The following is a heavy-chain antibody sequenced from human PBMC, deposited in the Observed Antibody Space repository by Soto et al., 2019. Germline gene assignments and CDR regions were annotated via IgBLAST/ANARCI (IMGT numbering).Heavy chain of an antibody. V-gene: IGHV4-30-4*02. CDR1: GGSISSGDHY. J-gene: IGHJ6*02. D-gene: IGHD3-3*01. CDR3: ARDNILGILYGGMDV. Sequence: SYTLSLTCSVSGGSISSGDHYWSWIRQPPGKGLEWIGYIYYSGSTYYNPSLKSRVTISVDTSKNQFSLKLSSVTAADTAVYYCARDNILGILYGGMDVWGQGTTVTVSS. CDR2: IYYSGST.